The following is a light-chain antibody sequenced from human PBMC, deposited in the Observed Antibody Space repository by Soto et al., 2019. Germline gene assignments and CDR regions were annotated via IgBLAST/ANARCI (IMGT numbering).Light chain of an antibody. J-gene: IGKJ4*01. CDR2: GAS. CDR3: QHRSNSPPALT. V-gene: IGKV3-11*01. Sequence: EIVLTQSPATLSLSPGERATLSCRASQSVSSYLAWYHQKPGQAPRLLIYGASNRATGIPARFSGSGSRTALTLTTLTLEPVDFAVYDFQHRSNSPPALTFGGGTKVEIK. CDR1: QSVSSY.